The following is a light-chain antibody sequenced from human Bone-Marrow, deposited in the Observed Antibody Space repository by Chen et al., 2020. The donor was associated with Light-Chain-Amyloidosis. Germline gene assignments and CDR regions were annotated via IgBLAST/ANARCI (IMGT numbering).Light chain of an antibody. CDR2: RDT. Sequence: SYELTQPPSVSVSPGQTARITCSGDDLPTKYAYWYQQKPGPAPVLVIHRDTERPSGISERFSATSSGTTATLTISGVQAEDEADYHCQSADSSGTYEVIFGGGTKLTVL. V-gene: IGLV3-25*03. J-gene: IGLJ2*01. CDR1: DLPTKY. CDR3: QSADSSGTYEVI.